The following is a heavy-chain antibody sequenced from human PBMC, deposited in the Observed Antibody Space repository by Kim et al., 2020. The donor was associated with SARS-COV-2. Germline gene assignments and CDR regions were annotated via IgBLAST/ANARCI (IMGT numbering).Heavy chain of an antibody. J-gene: IGHJ4*02. Sequence: SVKVSCKASGGTFSSYAISWVRQAPGQGLEWMGGIIPIFGTANYAQKFQGRVTITADESTSTAYMELSSLRSEDTAVYYCARGGRRDYYDSSGYGGPWGQGTLVTVSS. CDR2: IIPIFGTA. V-gene: IGHV1-69*13. CDR3: ARGGRRDYYDSSGYGGP. D-gene: IGHD3-22*01. CDR1: GGTFSSYA.